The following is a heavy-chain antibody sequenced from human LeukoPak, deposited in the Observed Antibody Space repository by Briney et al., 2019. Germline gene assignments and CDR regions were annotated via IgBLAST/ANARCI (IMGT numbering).Heavy chain of an antibody. CDR3: ARAMGTIVVVPAAYDY. D-gene: IGHD2-2*01. Sequence: GASVKVSCKASGYTFTSYGISWVRQAPGQGLEWMGWISAYSGNTNYAQKLQGRVTITTDTSTSTAYMELRSLRSDDTAVYYCARAMGTIVVVPAAYDYWGQGTLVTVSS. CDR1: GYTFTSYG. V-gene: IGHV1-18*01. CDR2: ISAYSGNT. J-gene: IGHJ4*02.